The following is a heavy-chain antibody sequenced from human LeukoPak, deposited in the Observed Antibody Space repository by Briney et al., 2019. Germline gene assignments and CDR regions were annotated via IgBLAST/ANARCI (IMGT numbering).Heavy chain of an antibody. J-gene: IGHJ4*02. V-gene: IGHV4-39*01. Sequence: SETLSLTCTVSGGSISNNNYYWAWIRQPPGKGLECIGSIYYSGSPYYNPSLKSRVTISVDTSKNQFSLRLSSVTAADTAVYYCATWKAAKTGFDYWGQGTLVTVSS. CDR1: GGSISNNNYY. CDR3: ATWKAAKTGFDY. D-gene: IGHD1-1*01. CDR2: IYYSGSP.